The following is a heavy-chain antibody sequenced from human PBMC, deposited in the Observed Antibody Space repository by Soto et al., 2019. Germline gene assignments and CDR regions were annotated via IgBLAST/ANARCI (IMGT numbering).Heavy chain of an antibody. CDR2: IIPIFGTA. D-gene: IGHD5-12*01. J-gene: IGHJ4*02. V-gene: IGHV1-69*01. Sequence: QVQLVQSGAEVKKPGSSVRVSCKASGGTFITYAISWVRQAPGQGLEWMGGIIPIFGTANYAQKFQARVTITADESTSTAYMELSSLRSEDTAVYYCARTSEVATTNNFDYWGQGTLVTVSS. CDR1: GGTFITYA. CDR3: ARTSEVATTNNFDY.